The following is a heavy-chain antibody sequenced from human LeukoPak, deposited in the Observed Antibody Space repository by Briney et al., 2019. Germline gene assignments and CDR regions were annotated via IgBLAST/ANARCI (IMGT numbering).Heavy chain of an antibody. V-gene: IGHV1-24*01. Sequence: ASVKVSCKVSGYTLTELSMHWVRQAPGKGLEWMGSFDPEDGKTMYAQKFQGRVTMTEDTSTDTAYMELSSLRSEDTAVYYCARENLYSGYDRTYYFDYWGQGTLVTVSS. J-gene: IGHJ4*02. CDR1: GYTLTELS. CDR3: ARENLYSGYDRTYYFDY. D-gene: IGHD5-12*01. CDR2: FDPEDGKT.